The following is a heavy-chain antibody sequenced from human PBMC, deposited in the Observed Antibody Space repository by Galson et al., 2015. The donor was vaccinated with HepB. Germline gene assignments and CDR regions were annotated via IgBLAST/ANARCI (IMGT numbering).Heavy chain of an antibody. Sequence: SVKVSCKASGYTFTSYGISWVRQAPGQGLEWMGWISAYNGNTNYAQKLQGRVTMTTDTSTSTAYMELRSLRSDDTAVYYCARDQDQSRLGSWGMDVWGQGTTVTVSS. CDR2: ISAYNGNT. CDR3: ARDQDQSRLGSWGMDV. V-gene: IGHV1-18*04. D-gene: IGHD3-16*01. J-gene: IGHJ6*02. CDR1: GYTFTSYG.